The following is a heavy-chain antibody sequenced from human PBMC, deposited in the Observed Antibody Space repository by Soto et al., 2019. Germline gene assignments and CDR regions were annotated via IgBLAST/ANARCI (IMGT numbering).Heavy chain of an antibody. CDR3: AKDLFSMVRGASYYSYGMDV. D-gene: IGHD3-10*01. CDR1: GFTFGDYA. J-gene: IGHJ6*02. CDR2: IRSKPYDGTT. V-gene: IGHV3-49*03. Sequence: GGSLRLSCTASGFTFGDYAMSWFRQAPGKGLEWVGFIRSKPYDGTTEYAASAKGRFTIPRDDSKSIAYLQMNSLKTEDTAVYYCAKDLFSMVRGASYYSYGMDVWGQGTTVTVSS.